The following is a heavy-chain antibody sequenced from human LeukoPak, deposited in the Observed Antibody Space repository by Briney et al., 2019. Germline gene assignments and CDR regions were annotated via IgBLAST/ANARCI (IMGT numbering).Heavy chain of an antibody. V-gene: IGHV1-46*01. CDR1: GYSFTSHY. CDR3: ARDNSVGDVAWWFDP. J-gene: IGHJ5*02. D-gene: IGHD1-26*01. CDR2: INPSGSST. Sequence: ASAKVSCKASGYSFTSHYMHWVRQAPGQGLEWLGLINPSGSSTLYAQKFQGRVTMTRDMSPTTDYMELSSLRSEDTAVYYCARDNSVGDVAWWFDPWGQGTLVTASS.